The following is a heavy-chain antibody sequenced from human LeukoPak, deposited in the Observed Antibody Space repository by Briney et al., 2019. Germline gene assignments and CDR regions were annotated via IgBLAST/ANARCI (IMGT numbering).Heavy chain of an antibody. J-gene: IGHJ6*02. D-gene: IGHD2-2*01. V-gene: IGHV1-2*02. CDR2: INPNSGGT. Sequence: ASVKVSCKASGYTFTGYYMHWVRQVPGQGLEWMGWINPNSGGTNYAQKFQGRVTMTRDTSISTAYMELSRLRSDDTAVYYCAADQLLSYYYGMDVWGQGTTVTVSS. CDR1: GYTFTGYY. CDR3: AADQLLSYYYGMDV.